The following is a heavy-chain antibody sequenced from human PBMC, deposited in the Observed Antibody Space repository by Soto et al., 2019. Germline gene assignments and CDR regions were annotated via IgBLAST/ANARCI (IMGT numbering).Heavy chain of an antibody. V-gene: IGHV3-23*01. CDR1: GFTFSSYA. CDR3: ASPGLERPYYYYYGMDV. D-gene: IGHD1-1*01. J-gene: IGHJ6*02. Sequence: PGGSLRLSCAASGFTFSSYAMSWVRQAPGKGLEWVSAISGSGGSTYYADSVKGRFTISRDNSKNTLYLQMNSLRAEDTAVYYCASPGLERPYYYYYGMDVWGQGTTVTVS. CDR2: ISGSGGST.